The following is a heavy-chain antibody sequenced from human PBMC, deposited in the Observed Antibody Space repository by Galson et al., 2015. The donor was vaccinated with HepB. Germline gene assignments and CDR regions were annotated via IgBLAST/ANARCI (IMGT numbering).Heavy chain of an antibody. V-gene: IGHV4-39*07. Sequence: ETLSLTCIVSGGSINSSDYYWGWVRQPPGMGLDCIGSVYYSGSTYYNPSLNSRVTISIDTSMNHFSLKLSSVTASDTAVYYCARLSRPGDMFPPRKLYYFDSWGQGTLVTVSS. CDR1: GGSINSSDYY. CDR3: ARLSRPGDMFPPRKLYYFDS. J-gene: IGHJ4*02. D-gene: IGHD2/OR15-2a*01. CDR2: VYYSGST.